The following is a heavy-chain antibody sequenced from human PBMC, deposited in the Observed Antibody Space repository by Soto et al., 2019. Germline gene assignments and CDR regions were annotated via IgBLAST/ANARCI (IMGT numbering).Heavy chain of an antibody. Sequence: SSETLSLTCTVSGSSIRSSSYYRGWIRQPPGKGLEWIGSIYYSGSTYYNPSLKSRVTISVDTSKNQFSLKLSSVTAADTAVYYCARRRTYYYGMDVWGQGTTVT. CDR1: GSSIRSSSYY. V-gene: IGHV4-39*01. CDR3: ARRRTYYYGMDV. J-gene: IGHJ6*02. CDR2: IYYSGST.